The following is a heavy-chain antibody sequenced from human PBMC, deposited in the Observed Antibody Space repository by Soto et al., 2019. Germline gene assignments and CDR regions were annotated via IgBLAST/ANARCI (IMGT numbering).Heavy chain of an antibody. V-gene: IGHV1-18*01. CDR2: ISAYNGNT. J-gene: IGHJ4*02. D-gene: IGHD5-18*01. CDR1: GYTFNSYG. Sequence: GASVKVSSKASGYTFNSYGISWVRQAPGQGLEWMGWISAYNGNTNYAQKLQGRVTMTTDTSTSTAYMELRSLRSDDTAVYYCARDNSQRTRSDYWGQGTLVTVSS. CDR3: ARDNSQRTRSDY.